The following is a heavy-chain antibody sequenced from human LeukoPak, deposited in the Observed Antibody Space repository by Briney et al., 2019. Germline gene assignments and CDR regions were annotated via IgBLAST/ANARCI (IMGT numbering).Heavy chain of an antibody. V-gene: IGHV3-30*18. D-gene: IGHD2/OR15-2a*01. Sequence: GGSLRLSCAASGFTFSSYDMHWVRQAPGKGLEWVADISYDGSNKYYADSVKRRFTISRDNYKNTLYLQMNSLRAEDTAVYYCAKLLPPFDYWGQGTLVTVSS. CDR3: AKLLPPFDY. CDR2: ISYDGSNK. J-gene: IGHJ4*02. CDR1: GFTFSSYD.